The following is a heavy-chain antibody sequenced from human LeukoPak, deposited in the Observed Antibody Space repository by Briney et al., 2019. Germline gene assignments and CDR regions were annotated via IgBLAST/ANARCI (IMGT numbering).Heavy chain of an antibody. CDR2: IYTSGST. Sequence: PSETLSLTCTVSGSISGYFWSWIRQPPGRGLEWIGYIYTSGSTNYNPSLESRVTISVDTSKNQFSLDLSSVTAAHTAVYYCARQKCTSDSCLTKNAFDIWGQGTMVTVSS. V-gene: IGHV4-4*09. J-gene: IGHJ3*02. CDR3: ARQKCTSDSCLTKNAFDI. D-gene: IGHD2-2*01. CDR1: GSISGYF.